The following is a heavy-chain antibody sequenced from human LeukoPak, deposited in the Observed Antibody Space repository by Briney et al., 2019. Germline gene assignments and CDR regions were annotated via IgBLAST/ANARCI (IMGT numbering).Heavy chain of an antibody. D-gene: IGHD4-17*01. CDR3: AKDPYGDYYFDY. CDR2: ISSSGSTI. V-gene: IGHV3-11*01. Sequence: KPGGSLRLSCAASGFTFSAYYMSWIRQAPGKGLECISYISSSGSTIYYADSVKGRFTISRDNAKNSLYLQMNNLRAEDTAVYYCAKDPYGDYYFDYWGQGTLVTVSS. J-gene: IGHJ4*02. CDR1: GFTFSAYY.